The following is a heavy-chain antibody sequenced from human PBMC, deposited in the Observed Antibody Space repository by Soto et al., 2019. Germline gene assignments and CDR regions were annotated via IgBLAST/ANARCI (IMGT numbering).Heavy chain of an antibody. CDR2: IVPILGTP. J-gene: IGHJ6*02. V-gene: IGHV1-69*10. Sequence: GASVKVSCKASGGTLTNYAITWLRQAPGQGLEWMGGIVPILGTPKYAQKFQGRVTITADKSTSTAYMELSSLRSEDTALYYCAKDYYDYTGHDKYYHYGRDVWGQGTTVTVSS. CDR1: GGTLTNYA. D-gene: IGHD3-22*01. CDR3: AKDYYDYTGHDKYYHYGRDV.